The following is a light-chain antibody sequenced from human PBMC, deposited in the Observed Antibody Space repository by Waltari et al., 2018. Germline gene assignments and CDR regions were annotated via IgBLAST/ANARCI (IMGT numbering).Light chain of an antibody. Sequence: SCRASQSIGRYLVWYQQKPGQAPRLLIYGASSRAAGIPDRFSGSESGTDFSLTISRLEPEDFAVYYCQNHERLPAVFGQGTKVEIK. V-gene: IGKV3-20*01. CDR3: QNHERLPAV. J-gene: IGKJ1*01. CDR2: GAS. CDR1: QSIGRY.